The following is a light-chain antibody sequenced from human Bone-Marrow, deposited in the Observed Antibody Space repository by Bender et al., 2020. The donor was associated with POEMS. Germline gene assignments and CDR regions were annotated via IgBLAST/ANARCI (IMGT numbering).Light chain of an antibody. Sequence: QSALTQPASVSGSPGQSITISCTGTSSDIGGYNFVSWYQHHPGKAPKLLIYDVTKRPSWVSSRFSGSTSADTASLTISGLQPEDEASYYCSSYTSTMTTFFGGGTKLTVL. CDR1: SSDIGGYNF. CDR2: DVT. J-gene: IGLJ2*01. V-gene: IGLV2-14*03. CDR3: SSYTSTMTTF.